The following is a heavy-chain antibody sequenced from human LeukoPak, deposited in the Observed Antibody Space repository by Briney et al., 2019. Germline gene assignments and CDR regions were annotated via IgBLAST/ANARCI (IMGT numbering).Heavy chain of an antibody. Sequence: SGGSLRLSCAASGFTFSSYIMSWVRQAPGKGLEWVGFIRSKAYGGTTEYAASVKGRFTISRDDSKSIAYLQMNSLKTEDTAVYYCTRSTPYYYDSSGYYQNFVYWGQGTLVTVSS. CDR1: GFTFSSYI. V-gene: IGHV3-49*04. CDR2: IRSKAYGGTT. J-gene: IGHJ4*02. CDR3: TRSTPYYYDSSGYYQNFVY. D-gene: IGHD3-22*01.